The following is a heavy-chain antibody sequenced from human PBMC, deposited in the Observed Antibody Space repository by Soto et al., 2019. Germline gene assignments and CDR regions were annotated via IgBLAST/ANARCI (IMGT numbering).Heavy chain of an antibody. D-gene: IGHD3-16*02. CDR1: GYTFTSYG. CDR3: ARDYPKITFGGVIEVGEGEFDY. CDR2: ISAYNGNT. J-gene: IGHJ4*02. Sequence: QVQLVQSGAEVKKPGASVKVSCKASGYTFTSYGISWVRQAPGQGLEWMGWISAYNGNTNYAQKLQGRVTMTTDTSTSTAYMELRSLRSDDTAVYYCARDYPKITFGGVIEVGEGEFDYWGQGTLVTVSS. V-gene: IGHV1-18*01.